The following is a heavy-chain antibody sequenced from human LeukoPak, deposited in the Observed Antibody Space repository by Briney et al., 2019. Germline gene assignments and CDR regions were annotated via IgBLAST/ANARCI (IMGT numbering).Heavy chain of an antibody. CDR3: ASSEYYYYGMDV. V-gene: IGHV3-23*01. J-gene: IGHJ6*02. CDR2: ISGSGGST. Sequence: GGSLRLSCAASGFTFSSYAMSWVRQAPGKGLEWVSAISGSGGSTYYADSVKGRFTISRDNSKDTLYLQMNSLRAEDTAVYYCASSEYYYYGMDVWGQGTTVTVSS. CDR1: GFTFSSYA.